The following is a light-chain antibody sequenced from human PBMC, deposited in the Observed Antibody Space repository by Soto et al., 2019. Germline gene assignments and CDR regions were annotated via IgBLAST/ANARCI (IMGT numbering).Light chain of an antibody. CDR3: QQRNIWPPVT. CDR2: YAS. CDR1: QSVRSS. V-gene: IGKV3-11*01. J-gene: IGKJ5*01. Sequence: EIVLTQSPATLSLSPGARATLSCRAPQSVRSSLSGYLQQPGQAPSLLIYYASNSATGIAARFSGSGSGADFTLTISSLEPEDFAVYYCQQRNIWPPVTFGQGTRLEIK.